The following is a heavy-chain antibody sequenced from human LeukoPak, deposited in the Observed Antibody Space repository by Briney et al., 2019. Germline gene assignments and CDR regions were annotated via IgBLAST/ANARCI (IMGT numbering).Heavy chain of an antibody. Sequence: PSETLPLTCTVSGYSISSGYHWAWFRQTPGKGLEWLGSIYQDGSTYDNLSLKSRVTLSVDTSKNQFSLKLSSVTAADTAVYYCARLPRGSYLNYYYYYMDVWGKGTTVTVSS. V-gene: IGHV4-38-2*02. CDR1: GYSISSGYH. J-gene: IGHJ6*03. CDR2: IYQDGST. D-gene: IGHD1-26*01. CDR3: ARLPRGSYLNYYYYYMDV.